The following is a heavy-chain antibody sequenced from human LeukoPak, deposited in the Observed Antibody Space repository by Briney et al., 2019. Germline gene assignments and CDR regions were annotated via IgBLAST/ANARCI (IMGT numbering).Heavy chain of an antibody. CDR1: GFTFSSYA. V-gene: IGHV3-30*04. Sequence: GGSLRLSCAASGFTFSSYAMSWVRQAPGKGLEWVAVISYDGSNKFYADSVKGRFTFSRDNSKNTLYLQMNSLGPEDTAVYYCARDPYSGNYGNYYYYYMDVWGKGTTVTISS. D-gene: IGHD1-26*01. J-gene: IGHJ6*03. CDR2: ISYDGSNK. CDR3: ARDPYSGNYGNYYYYYMDV.